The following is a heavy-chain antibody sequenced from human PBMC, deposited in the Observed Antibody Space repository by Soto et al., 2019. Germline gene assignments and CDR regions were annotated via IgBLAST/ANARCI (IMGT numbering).Heavy chain of an antibody. V-gene: IGHV4-39*01. D-gene: IGHD3-3*01. Sequence: SETLSLTCTVSGGSISSSSYYWGWIRQPPGKGLEWIGSIYYSGSTYYNPSLKSRVTISVDTSKNQFSLKLSSVTAADTAVYYCASTYYDFWSGYYPVGYYFDYWGQGTLVTVPQ. J-gene: IGHJ4*02. CDR3: ASTYYDFWSGYYPVGYYFDY. CDR1: GGSISSSSYY. CDR2: IYYSGST.